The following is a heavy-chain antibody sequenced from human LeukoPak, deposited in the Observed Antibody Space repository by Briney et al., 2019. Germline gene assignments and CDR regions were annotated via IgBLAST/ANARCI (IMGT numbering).Heavy chain of an antibody. V-gene: IGHV4-59*08. Sequence: SETLSLTCSVSGGSMSSDYWSWIRQPPGKGLEWIGNIYYSGNTNYNPSLKSRVTISVDMSKSHFSLKLSSVTAADTAVYYCARRHQVSSYSPYAFDIWGQGTMVTVSS. CDR3: ARRHQVSSYSPYAFDI. D-gene: IGHD6-6*01. J-gene: IGHJ3*02. CDR2: IYYSGNT. CDR1: GGSMSSDY.